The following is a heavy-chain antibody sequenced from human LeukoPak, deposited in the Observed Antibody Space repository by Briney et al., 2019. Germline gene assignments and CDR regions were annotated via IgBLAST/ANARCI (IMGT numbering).Heavy chain of an antibody. CDR3: AREAGYSSSWYFY. CDR1: GGSFSGYY. D-gene: IGHD6-13*01. CDR2: INHSGST. J-gene: IGHJ4*02. V-gene: IGHV4-34*01. Sequence: NPSETLSLTCAVYGGSFSGYYWSWIRQPPGKGLEWIGEINHSGSTNYNPSLKSRVTISVDTSKNQFSLKLSSVTAADTAVYYCAREAGYSSSWYFYWGQGTLVTVSS.